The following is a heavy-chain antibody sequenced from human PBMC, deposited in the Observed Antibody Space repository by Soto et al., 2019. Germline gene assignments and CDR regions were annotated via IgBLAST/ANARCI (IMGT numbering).Heavy chain of an antibody. Sequence: QVQLVQSGAEVKKPGSSVKVSCKASGGTFSSYAISWVRQAPGQGLEWMGGIIPIFGTANYAQKFQGRVTITADESTSTAYMELSSLRSEDTAVYYCAIVSYYYDSSGYYRPGYYYYGMDVWGQGTTVTVSS. V-gene: IGHV1-69*01. CDR2: IIPIFGTA. CDR1: GGTFSSYA. D-gene: IGHD3-22*01. CDR3: AIVSYYYDSSGYYRPGYYYYGMDV. J-gene: IGHJ6*02.